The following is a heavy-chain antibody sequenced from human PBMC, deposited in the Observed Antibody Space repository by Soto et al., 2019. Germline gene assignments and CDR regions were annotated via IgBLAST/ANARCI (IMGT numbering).Heavy chain of an antibody. Sequence: SETLSLTCSVSGGSISSRSYSWGWIRQPPGEGLEWIGTFYYSENTYYNPSLKSRVTISVDTSKNQFSLKLSSVTAADTAVYHCATSSSWGWFDPWGQGTLVTVSS. CDR2: FYYSENT. CDR1: GGSISSRSYS. V-gene: IGHV4-39*07. J-gene: IGHJ5*02. CDR3: ATSSSWGWFDP. D-gene: IGHD6-13*01.